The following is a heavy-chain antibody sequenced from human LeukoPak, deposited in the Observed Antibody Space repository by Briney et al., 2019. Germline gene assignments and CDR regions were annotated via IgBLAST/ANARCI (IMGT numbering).Heavy chain of an antibody. V-gene: IGHV3-7*01. CDR1: GFTLSTYW. Sequence: GGSLRLSCAASGFTLSTYWMTWVRQAPGKGLEWVANIKQDGSEKYYVDSVKCRFTISRDNAKKLLYLQMNSLRVEDTAVYYCARDRGSSGRLGRFDNWGQGTLVTVSP. D-gene: IGHD6-19*01. CDR3: ARDRGSSGRLGRFDN. CDR2: IKQDGSEK. J-gene: IGHJ4*02.